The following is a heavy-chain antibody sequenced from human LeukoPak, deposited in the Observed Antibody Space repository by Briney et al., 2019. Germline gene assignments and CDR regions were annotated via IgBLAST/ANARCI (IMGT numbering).Heavy chain of an antibody. V-gene: IGHV4-39*01. CDR2: IYYSGST. CDR3: ARQGLVRIRHLDY. CDR1: GGSISSSSYY. Sequence: TSETLSLTCTVSGGSISSSSYYWGWIRQPPGKGLEWIGSIYYSGSTYYNPSLKSRVTISVDTSKNQFSLKLSSVTAVDTAVYYCARQGLVRIRHLDYWGQGTLVTVSS. D-gene: IGHD3/OR15-3a*01. J-gene: IGHJ4*02.